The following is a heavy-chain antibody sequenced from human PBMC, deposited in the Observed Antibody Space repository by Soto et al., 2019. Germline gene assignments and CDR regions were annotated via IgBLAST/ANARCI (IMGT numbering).Heavy chain of an antibody. Sequence: QVQLQESGPGLVKPSGTLSLTCAVSGDSVSSNYYWCWVRQPPGKGLEWIGEIYHTGTTNYNPSLKSRVTISVDKSNNQFSLDLSSVTAADTALYYCARSAGWYAVHSWGPGTLVTVSS. CDR1: GDSVSSNYY. V-gene: IGHV4-4*02. CDR2: IYHTGTT. D-gene: IGHD6-19*01. J-gene: IGHJ4*02. CDR3: ARSAGWYAVHS.